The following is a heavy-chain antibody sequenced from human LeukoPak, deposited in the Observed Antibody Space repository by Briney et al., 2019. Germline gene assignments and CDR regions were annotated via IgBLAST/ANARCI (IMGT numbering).Heavy chain of an antibody. D-gene: IGHD3-10*02. CDR1: GFTFSNYA. J-gene: IGHJ6*04. CDR2: ISGSGDST. V-gene: IGHV3-23*01. CDR3: AELGITMIGGV. Sequence: SGGSLRLSCAASGFTFSNYAMRWVRQAPGKGLEWVPGISGSGDSTYYADSVKGRFTISRDNAKNSLYLQMNSLRAEDTAVYYCAELGITMIGGVWGKGTTVTISS.